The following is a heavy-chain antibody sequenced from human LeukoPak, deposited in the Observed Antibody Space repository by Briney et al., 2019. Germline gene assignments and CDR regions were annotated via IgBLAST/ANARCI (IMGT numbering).Heavy chain of an antibody. CDR2: ISGSGGST. CDR1: GFTFSNYA. V-gene: IGHV3-23*01. Sequence: GGSLRLSCAASGFTFSNYAMSWVRQAPGKGLEWVSVISGSGGSTYYADSVKGRFTISRDNSKNTLYLQINSLRAEDTAVYYCAKDPTLPGTAEYFQHWGQGTLVTVSS. D-gene: IGHD6-13*01. CDR3: AKDPTLPGTAEYFQH. J-gene: IGHJ1*01.